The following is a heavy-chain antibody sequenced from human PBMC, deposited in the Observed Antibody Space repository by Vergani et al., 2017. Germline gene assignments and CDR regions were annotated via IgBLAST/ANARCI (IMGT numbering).Heavy chain of an antibody. D-gene: IGHD4-17*01. CDR1: GFSLSTSGVG. CDR3: ARAYGDYVMVVY. V-gene: IGHV2-5*01. CDR2: IYWNDDK. J-gene: IGHJ4*02. Sequence: QITLKESGPTLVKPTQTPTLTCTFSGFSLSTSGVGVGWIRQPPGKALEWLALIYWNDDKRYSPSLKSRLTITKDTSKNQVVLTMTNMDPVDTATYYCARAYGDYVMVVYWGQGTLVTVSS.